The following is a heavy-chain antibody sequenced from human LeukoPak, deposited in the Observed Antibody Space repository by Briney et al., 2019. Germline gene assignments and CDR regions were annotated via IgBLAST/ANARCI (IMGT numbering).Heavy chain of an antibody. CDR1: GFTVSSNY. CDR2: IYSGGST. D-gene: IGHD5-24*01. V-gene: IGHV3-53*01. Sequence: GGSMRLSCAASGFTVSSNYMSWVRQAPGKGLEWVSVIYSGGSTYYADSVKGRFTISRDNSKNTLYLQMNSLRAEATAVYYCARDLAGDGYSDYWGQGTLVTVSS. CDR3: ARDLAGDGYSDY. J-gene: IGHJ4*02.